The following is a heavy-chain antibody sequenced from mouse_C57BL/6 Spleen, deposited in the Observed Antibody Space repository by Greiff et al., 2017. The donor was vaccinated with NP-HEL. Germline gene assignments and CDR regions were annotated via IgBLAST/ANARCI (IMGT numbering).Heavy chain of an antibody. CDR1: GYAFSSSW. D-gene: IGHD1-1*01. CDR2: IYPGDGDT. J-gene: IGHJ1*03. V-gene: IGHV1-82*01. CDR3: ARLRVTTVVATRYFDV. Sequence: SGPELVKPGASVKISCKASGYAFSSSWMNWVKQRPGKGLEWIGRIYPGDGDTNYNGKFKGKATLTADKSSSTAYMQLSSLTSEDSAVYFCARLRVTTVVATRYFDVWGTGTTVTVSS.